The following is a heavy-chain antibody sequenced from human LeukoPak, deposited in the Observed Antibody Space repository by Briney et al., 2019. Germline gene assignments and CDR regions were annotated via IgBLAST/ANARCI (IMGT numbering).Heavy chain of an antibody. J-gene: IGHJ4*02. CDR3: ARDGSYYGSGSYPFDY. D-gene: IGHD3-10*01. CDR1: GFTFRNYY. Sequence: PRGSLRLSCAASGFTFRNYYMHWVRQAPGKGLEWVAVISLDGNNEYYADSVKGRFSLSRDNSMNTLYLQLNSLRTEDTAMYYCARDGSYYGSGSYPFDYWGQGTLVTVSS. V-gene: IGHV3-30-3*01. CDR2: ISLDGNNE.